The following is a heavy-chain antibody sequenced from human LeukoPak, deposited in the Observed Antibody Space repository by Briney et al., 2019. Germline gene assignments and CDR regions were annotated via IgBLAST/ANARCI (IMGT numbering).Heavy chain of an antibody. CDR2: IYYSGST. CDR3: ARVRPQTTTFQH. D-gene: IGHD1-7*01. Sequence: WSWIRQPXXXGXXGIGYIYYSGSTYYNPSLKSRVTISVDTSKNQFSLKLSSVTAADTAVYYCARVRPQTTTFQHWGQGTLVTVSS. J-gene: IGHJ1*01. V-gene: IGHV4-31*02.